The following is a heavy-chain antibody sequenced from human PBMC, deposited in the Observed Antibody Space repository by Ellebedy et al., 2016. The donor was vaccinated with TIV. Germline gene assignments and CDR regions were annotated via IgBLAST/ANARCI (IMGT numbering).Heavy chain of an antibody. D-gene: IGHD3-10*01. J-gene: IGHJ4*02. CDR2: IYTGGTT. V-gene: IGHV3-66*01. CDR3: ARGGALRGVTFDY. Sequence: GESLKISCAASGFTVSDSYMTWVRQAPGKVLQWVSVIYTGGTTYYADSVKGRFTISRDNSKNTLDLQMNSLRVEDTAVYYCARGGALRGVTFDYWGQGTLVTVSS. CDR1: GFTVSDSY.